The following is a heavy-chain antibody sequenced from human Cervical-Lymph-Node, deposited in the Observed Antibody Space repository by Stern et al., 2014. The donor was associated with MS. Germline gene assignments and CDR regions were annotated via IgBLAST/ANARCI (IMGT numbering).Heavy chain of an antibody. CDR3: ARSRYGGNSAFDI. CDR1: GLSLSTSGMR. V-gene: IGHV2-70*04. J-gene: IGHJ3*02. CDR2: IDWDDDK. Sequence: ESGPALVKPTQTLTLTCTLSGLSLSTSGMRASWIRQPPGKAPEWLARIDWDDDKFYSTSLKTRLTISKDTSKNQVVLTMTNMDPVDTATYYCARSRYGGNSAFDIWGQGTMVTVSS. D-gene: IGHD4-23*01.